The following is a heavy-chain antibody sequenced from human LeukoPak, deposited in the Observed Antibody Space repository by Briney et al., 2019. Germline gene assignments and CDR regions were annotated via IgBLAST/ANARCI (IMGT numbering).Heavy chain of an antibody. D-gene: IGHD5-24*01. Sequence: GGSLRLSCTAPGFTFSSYAIHWIRQAPGKGLEGVALVWHDGSNRYYADSLNGRFTISRDNSKNTLYLQMDSLRDDDTAVYYCVRDRGALQYFDYWGQGTLVTVSS. CDR2: VWHDGSNR. V-gene: IGHV3-33*01. J-gene: IGHJ4*02. CDR1: GFTFSSYA. CDR3: VRDRGALQYFDY.